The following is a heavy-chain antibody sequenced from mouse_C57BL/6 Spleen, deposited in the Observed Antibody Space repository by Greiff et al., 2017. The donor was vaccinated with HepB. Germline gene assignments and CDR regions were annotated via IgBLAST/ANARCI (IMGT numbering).Heavy chain of an antibody. CDR1: GYTFTSYG. V-gene: IGHV1-81*01. Sequence: QVHVQQSGAELARPGASVKLSCKASGYTFTSYGISWVKQRTGQGLEWIGEIYPRSGNTYYNEKFKGKATLTADKSSSTAYMPLGSLTSEDSAVYFCGGGAWFAYWGQGTLVTVSA. J-gene: IGHJ3*01. CDR2: IYPRSGNT. CDR3: GGGAWFAY.